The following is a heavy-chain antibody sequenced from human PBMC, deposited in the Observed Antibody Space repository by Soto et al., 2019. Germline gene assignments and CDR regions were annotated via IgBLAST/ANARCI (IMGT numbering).Heavy chain of an antibody. Sequence: GGSLRLSCVASGFSFSSYEMNWVRQAPGKGLEWISYITSSGSTTYYADSVKGRFTISRDNAKNSLYLQMNSLRAEDTAFYYCARGNSPVNVHWGQGTLVTVSS. J-gene: IGHJ4*02. V-gene: IGHV3-48*03. CDR1: GFSFSSYE. CDR2: ITSSGSTT. CDR3: ARGNSPVNVH. D-gene: IGHD3-16*02.